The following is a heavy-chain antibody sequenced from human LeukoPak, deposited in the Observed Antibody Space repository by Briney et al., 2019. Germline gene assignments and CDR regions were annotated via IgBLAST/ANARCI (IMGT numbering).Heavy chain of an antibody. V-gene: IGHV3-21*01. D-gene: IGHD1-26*01. CDR2: ISSSSSYI. CDR1: GFTFSSYS. Sequence: AGGSLRLSCAASGFTFSSYSMNWVRQAPGKGLEWVSSISSSSSYIYYADSVKGRFTISRDNAKNSLYLQMNSLRAEDTAVYYCARDGGSYQVGSFDYWGQGTMVTVSS. J-gene: IGHJ3*01. CDR3: ARDGGSYQVGSFDY.